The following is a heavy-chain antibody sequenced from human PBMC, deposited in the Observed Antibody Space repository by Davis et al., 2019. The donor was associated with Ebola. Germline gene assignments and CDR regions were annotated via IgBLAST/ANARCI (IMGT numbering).Heavy chain of an antibody. CDR2: ISGSGGRT. CDR1: GSTFSSYA. CDR3: VRGGGHGSSSGDH. V-gene: IGHV3-23*01. Sequence: GESLKISCAASGSTFSSYAMSWVRQAPGKGLEWVSAISGSGGRTYYADSVKGRFTICRDNTKCSLYLQIQGLRAEDTAVFYCVRGGGHGSSSGDHWGQGTLVTVSS. D-gene: IGHD6-6*01. J-gene: IGHJ4*02.